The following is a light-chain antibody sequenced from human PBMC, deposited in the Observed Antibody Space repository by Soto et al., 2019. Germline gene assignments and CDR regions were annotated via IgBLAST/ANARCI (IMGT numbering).Light chain of an antibody. CDR1: QSISTY. Sequence: DIQMTQSPSSLSASVGDRVTITCRASQSISTYLAWYQQKAGLAPKLLIYAASSLQSGVPSRFSGSGSGTDFTLTISSLEPEDFATYYCQHNYSTPPTFGQGTKVDI. CDR3: QHNYSTPPT. V-gene: IGKV1-39*01. J-gene: IGKJ1*01. CDR2: AAS.